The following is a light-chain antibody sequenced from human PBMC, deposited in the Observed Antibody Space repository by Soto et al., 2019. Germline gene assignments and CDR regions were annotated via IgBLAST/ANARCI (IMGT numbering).Light chain of an antibody. Sequence: EIVLTQSPGTLSLSPGERATLCCRASQSISSNYLAWYQQRPGQAPRLLIFGASYRATGIPDRFSGSGSGTDFTLTISRLEPEDFAVYYCQQYSSSPPEFTFGPGTRVESK. V-gene: IGKV3-20*01. CDR2: GAS. J-gene: IGKJ3*01. CDR3: QQYSSSPPEFT. CDR1: QSISSNY.